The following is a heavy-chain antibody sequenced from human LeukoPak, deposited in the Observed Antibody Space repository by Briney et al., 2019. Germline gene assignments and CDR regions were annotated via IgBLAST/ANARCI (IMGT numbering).Heavy chain of an antibody. J-gene: IGHJ4*02. Sequence: GGSLRLSCAASGFTFSSYTMNWVRQAPGKGLEWVSHISFSSSTVSYADSVTGRFTVSRDNANNTLYLQMNTLRDEDTAVYCCARHKDYGFDYWGQGTLVTVSS. CDR1: GFTFSSYT. CDR2: ISFSSSTV. CDR3: ARHKDYGFDY. V-gene: IGHV3-48*02. D-gene: IGHD4-17*01.